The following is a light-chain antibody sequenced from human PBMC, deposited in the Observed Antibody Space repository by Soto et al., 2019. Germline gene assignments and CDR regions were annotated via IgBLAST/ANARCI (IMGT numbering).Light chain of an antibody. Sequence: DIQMTQSPSSVSASVGDRVTSTCRARQSISSCLAWYQQKPGKAPKLLIYAASSLQSGVPSRFSASGSVTDFPLAINGLQPDDCATYYGQQANNCPFTFGPGQTVDVK. CDR1: QSISSC. J-gene: IGKJ3*01. V-gene: IGKV1-12*01. CDR2: AAS. CDR3: QQANNCPFT.